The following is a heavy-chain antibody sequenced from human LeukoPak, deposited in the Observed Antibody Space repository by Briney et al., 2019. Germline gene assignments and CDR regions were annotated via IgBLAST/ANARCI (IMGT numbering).Heavy chain of an antibody. CDR1: GFTFSRFW. Sequence: GGSLRLSCAASGFTFSRFWMGWVRQAPGKGLEWVANINEDGSVKNYVDSGKGRFTISRVNTKNSLYLQMNSLRAEDTAVYYCARERPAAASAFNIWGQGTMVTVSS. V-gene: IGHV3-7*01. CDR2: INEDGSVK. CDR3: ARERPAAASAFNI. J-gene: IGHJ3*02. D-gene: IGHD6-13*01.